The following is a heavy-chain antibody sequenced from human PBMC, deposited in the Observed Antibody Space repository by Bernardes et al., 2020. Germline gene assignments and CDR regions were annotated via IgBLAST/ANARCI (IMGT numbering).Heavy chain of an antibody. CDR2: IYYSGST. CDR1: GGSISSGGYY. J-gene: IGHJ6*03. V-gene: IGHV4-31*03. D-gene: IGHD1-26*01. Sequence: SETLSLTCTVSGGSISSGGYYWSWIRQHPGKGLEWIGYIYYSGSTYYNPSLKSRVTISVDTSKNQFSLKLSSVTAADTAVYYCARDGSGSYTEAGYYYYYMDVWGKGTTVTVSS. CDR3: ARDGSGSYTEAGYYYYYMDV.